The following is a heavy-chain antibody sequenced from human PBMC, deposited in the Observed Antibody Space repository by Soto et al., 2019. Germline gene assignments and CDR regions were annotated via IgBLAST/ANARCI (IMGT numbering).Heavy chain of an antibody. V-gene: IGHV1-18*04. J-gene: IGHJ6*02. CDR1: CYAFHRCG. CDR3: ARGGPSYVMDV. Sequence: ASAQVSCEACCYAFHRCGSSWVRQAPGQGLEWMGWISAYNGNTNYAQKLQGRVTMTTDTSTSTAYMELRSLRSDYTAVYYCARGGPSYVMDVWGQGTKVTVSS. CDR2: ISAYNGNT.